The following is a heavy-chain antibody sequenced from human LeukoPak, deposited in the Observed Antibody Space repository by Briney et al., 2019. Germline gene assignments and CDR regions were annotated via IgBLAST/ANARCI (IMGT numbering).Heavy chain of an antibody. Sequence: GASVQVSSKASGYTFTTYGISWVRQAPGQGGEWMGWISAKSGNTNYAQKHEGRVTMTTDTSTSTAYMELRSLRSDDTAVYYCARVGSGSYRGSDAFDIWGQGTMVTVSS. CDR1: GYTFTTYG. J-gene: IGHJ3*02. CDR3: ARVGSGSYRGSDAFDI. V-gene: IGHV1-18*01. D-gene: IGHD1-26*01. CDR2: ISAKSGNT.